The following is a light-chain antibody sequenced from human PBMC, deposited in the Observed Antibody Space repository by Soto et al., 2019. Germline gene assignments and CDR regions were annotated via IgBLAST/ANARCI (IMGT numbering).Light chain of an antibody. CDR3: QKCKVAPFT. CDR2: AAS. V-gene: IGKV1-27*01. Sequence: IQMTQSPSSLSAFVGGSVTITCRASQDIGNFLAWYQQKPGKVPKLLIYAASTLQSGVPSRFSGSGSGTDFTLTISSLQPEDVATYYCQKCKVAPFTFGGGTKVDIK. CDR1: QDIGNF. J-gene: IGKJ4*02.